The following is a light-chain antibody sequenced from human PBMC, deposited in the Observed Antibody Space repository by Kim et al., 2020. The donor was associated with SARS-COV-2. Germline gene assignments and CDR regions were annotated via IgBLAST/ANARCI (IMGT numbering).Light chain of an antibody. Sequence: RSTSSCAGTISNIGELLDLHWYRHLQETAPKPLIYGNRNRPPGVADRVSGSKSGTSASLAIIGLQAEDEADYYCQSYESSLSGWVFGGGTQLTVL. CDR3: QSYESSLSGWV. V-gene: IGLV1-40*01. CDR2: GNR. J-gene: IGLJ3*02. CDR1: ISNIGELLD.